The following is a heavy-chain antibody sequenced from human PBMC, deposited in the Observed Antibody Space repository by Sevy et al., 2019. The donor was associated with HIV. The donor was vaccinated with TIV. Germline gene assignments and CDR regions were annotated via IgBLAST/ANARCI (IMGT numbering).Heavy chain of an antibody. CDR1: GFSFNKYA. V-gene: IGHV3-30*04. J-gene: IGHJ4*02. CDR2: ISYDGRKK. D-gene: IGHD4-17*01. Sequence: GGSPRLSCVASGFSFNKYAMHWVRQAPGKGLEWIGFISYDGRKKDYADSVKGRVTISRDDSKNTLYLQLDSLRGEDTAVYYCARDPDIGDYVLLFDYWGQGTLVTVSS. CDR3: ARDPDIGDYVLLFDY.